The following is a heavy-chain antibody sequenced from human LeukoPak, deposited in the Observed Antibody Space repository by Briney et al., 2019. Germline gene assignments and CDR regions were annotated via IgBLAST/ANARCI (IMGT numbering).Heavy chain of an antibody. CDR3: ASRPIAAAAGYFDL. CDR1: GFTFDTYT. CDR2: ISGSGGST. J-gene: IGHJ2*01. Sequence: GGSLRLSCAASGFTFDTYTMNWVRQAPGKGLEWVSAISGSGGSTYYADSVKGRFTISRDNSKNTLYLQMNSLRAEDTAVYYCASRPIAAAAGYFDLWGRGTLVTVSS. D-gene: IGHD6-13*01. V-gene: IGHV3-23*01.